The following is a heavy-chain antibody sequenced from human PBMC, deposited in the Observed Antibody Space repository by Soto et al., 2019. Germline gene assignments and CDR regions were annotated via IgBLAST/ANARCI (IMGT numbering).Heavy chain of an antibody. V-gene: IGHV4-59*01. CDR2: IYYSGST. CDR3: ASSIAAATTPTDY. J-gene: IGHJ4*02. Sequence: SETLSLTCTVSGGSISSYYWSWIRQPPGKGLEWIGYIYYSGSTNYNPSLKSRVTISVDTSKNQFSLKLSSVTAADTAVYYCASSIAAATTPTDYWGQGTLVTVSS. D-gene: IGHD6-13*01. CDR1: GGSISSYY.